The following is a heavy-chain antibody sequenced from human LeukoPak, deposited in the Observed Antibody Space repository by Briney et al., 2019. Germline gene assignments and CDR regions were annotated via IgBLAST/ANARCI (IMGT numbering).Heavy chain of an antibody. Sequence: PGGSLRLSCAASGFIFSSYWMSWVRQAPGKGLEWVANIKQDGSEKYYVDSVRGRFTISRDNAENPLFLQMNTLRVEDTAVYYCAGGDGFDYWGQGTLATVSS. J-gene: IGHJ4*02. V-gene: IGHV3-7*04. CDR3: AGGDGFDY. CDR2: IKQDGSEK. CDR1: GFIFSSYW.